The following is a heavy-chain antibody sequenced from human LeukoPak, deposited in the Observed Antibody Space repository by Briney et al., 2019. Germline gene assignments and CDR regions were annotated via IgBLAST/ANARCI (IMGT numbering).Heavy chain of an antibody. CDR2: INHRGST. Sequence: PSETLSLTCAVYGGSFSGYYWSWIRQPPGKGLEWIGEINHRGSTNYNPSLKSRVTISVDTSKNQFSLKLSSVTAADTAVYYCARRRPEGGSYPARFDPWGQGTLVTVSS. J-gene: IGHJ5*02. CDR3: ARRRPEGGSYPARFDP. D-gene: IGHD1-26*01. V-gene: IGHV4-34*01. CDR1: GGSFSGYY.